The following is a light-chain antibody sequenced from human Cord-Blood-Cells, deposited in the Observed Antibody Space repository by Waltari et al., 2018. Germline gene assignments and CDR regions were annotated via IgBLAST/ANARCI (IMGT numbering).Light chain of an antibody. J-gene: IGKJ4*01. CDR1: QSVSSN. CDR2: GAS. Sequence: ELVMTQSPATLSVYPGERATLSCRASQSVSSNLAWYQQKPGQAPRLLIYGASTRATGIPARFSGSGSGTEFTLTISSLQSEDFAVYYCQQYNNCPLTFGGGTKVEIK. V-gene: IGKV3-15*01. CDR3: QQYNNCPLT.